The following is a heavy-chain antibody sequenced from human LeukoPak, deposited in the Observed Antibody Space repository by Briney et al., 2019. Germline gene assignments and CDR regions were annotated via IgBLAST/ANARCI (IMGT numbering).Heavy chain of an antibody. J-gene: IGHJ4*02. Sequence: SETLSLTCTVSGGSISSYYWSWIRQPPGKGLEWIGYIYYSGSTNYNPSLKSRVTISVDTSKNQFSLKLSYVAAADTGVYYCARVRGYYCDSSGYSPHFDYWGQGTLVTVSS. V-gene: IGHV4-59*01. D-gene: IGHD3-22*01. CDR1: GGSISSYY. CDR2: IYYSGST. CDR3: ARVRGYYCDSSGYSPHFDY.